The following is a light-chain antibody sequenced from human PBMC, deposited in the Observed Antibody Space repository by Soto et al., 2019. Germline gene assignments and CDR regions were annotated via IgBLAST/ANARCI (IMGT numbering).Light chain of an antibody. J-gene: IGLJ2*01. Sequence: QPVLTQSTSASASLGASVKLTCTLSSGHSTYAIAWHQQQPEKGPRYLMKLNSDGRHYKGDGISDRFSGSSSGAERYLTISSLQSEDEADYYCQTWGTDIVVFGGGTKLTVL. CDR3: QTWGTDIVV. CDR2: LNSDGRH. CDR1: SGHSTYA. V-gene: IGLV4-69*01.